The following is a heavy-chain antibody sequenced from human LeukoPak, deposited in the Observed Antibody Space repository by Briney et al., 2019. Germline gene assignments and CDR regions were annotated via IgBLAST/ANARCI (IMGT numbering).Heavy chain of an antibody. V-gene: IGHV3-30*04. J-gene: IGHJ4*02. CDR2: ISYDGSNK. Sequence: GRSLRLSCAASGFTFSSYAMHWVRQAPGKGLEWVAVISYDGSNKYYADSVKGRFTISRDNSKNTLYLQMNSLRAEDTAVYYCAREGTYYYDSSGYYYVNYFDYWGQGTLVTVSS. CDR3: AREGTYYYDSSGYYYVNYFDY. CDR1: GFTFSSYA. D-gene: IGHD3-22*01.